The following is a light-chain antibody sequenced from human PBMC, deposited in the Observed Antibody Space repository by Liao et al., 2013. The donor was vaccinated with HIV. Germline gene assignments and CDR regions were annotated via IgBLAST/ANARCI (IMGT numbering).Light chain of an antibody. CDR3: QVWDSTSDHYV. CDR2: SDS. J-gene: IGLJ1*01. CDR1: NIGGKS. Sequence: SYELTQPLSVSVALGQTARITCGGENIGGKSVHWYQKKSGQAPVLDIYSDSKRPSGIPERFSGSNSGNTATLTISRAQAEDEADYYCQVWDSTSDHYVFGSGTKVTVL. V-gene: IGLV3-9*01.